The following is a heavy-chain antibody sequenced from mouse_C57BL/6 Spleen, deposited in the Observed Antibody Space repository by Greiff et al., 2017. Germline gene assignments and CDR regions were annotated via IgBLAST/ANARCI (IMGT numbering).Heavy chain of an antibody. D-gene: IGHD2-1*01. Sequence: VQLQQSGAELMKPGASVKLSCKATGYTFTGYWIEWVKQRPGHGLEWIGEILPGSGSTNYNAKFKGKATFTADTSSNTAYMQLSSLTTEDSAIDYCARGVGNYVPFDYWGQGTTLTVSS. CDR2: ILPGSGST. CDR1: GYTFTGYW. V-gene: IGHV1-9*01. J-gene: IGHJ2*01. CDR3: ARGVGNYVPFDY.